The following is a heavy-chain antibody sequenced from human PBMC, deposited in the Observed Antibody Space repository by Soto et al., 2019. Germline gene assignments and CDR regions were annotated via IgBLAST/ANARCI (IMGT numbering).Heavy chain of an antibody. V-gene: IGHV3-23*01. D-gene: IGHD5-12*01. CDR1: GFTFSSYA. CDR3: ANLVWTGWLPGTFDY. Sequence: GSLRLSCAASGFTFSSYAMSWVRQAPGKGLEWVSAISGSGGSTYYADSVKGRFTISRDNSKNTLYLQMNSLRAEDTAVYYCANLVWTGWLPGTFDYWGQGTLVTVSS. CDR2: ISGSGGST. J-gene: IGHJ4*02.